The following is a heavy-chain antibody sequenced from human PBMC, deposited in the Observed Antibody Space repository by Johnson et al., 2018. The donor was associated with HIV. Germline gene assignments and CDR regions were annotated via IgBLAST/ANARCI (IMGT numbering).Heavy chain of an antibody. CDR1: GFSFSPYA. CDR3: AKDFVTHGAFDI. Sequence: QVQLVESGGGVVQPGRSLRLSCAASGFSFSPYALHWVRQTPGQGLEWVAVISHDGSKKYYADSVEGRFTISRDNSKNTLYLQMNSLRAEDTAVYYCAKDFVTHGAFDIWGRGTMVTVSA. J-gene: IGHJ3*02. D-gene: IGHD2-21*01. CDR2: ISHDGSKK. V-gene: IGHV3-30*04.